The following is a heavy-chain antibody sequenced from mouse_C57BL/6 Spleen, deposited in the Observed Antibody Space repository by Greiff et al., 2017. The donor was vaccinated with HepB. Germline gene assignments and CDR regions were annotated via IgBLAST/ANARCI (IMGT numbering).Heavy chain of an antibody. Sequence: VQLKESGGDLVKPGGSLKLSCAASGFTFSSYGMSWVRQTPDKRLEWVATISSGGSYTYYPDSVKGRFTISRDNAKNTLYLQMSSLKSEDTAMYYCARGGDGGDFDYWGQGTTLTVSS. CDR2: ISSGGSYT. CDR1: GFTFSSYG. J-gene: IGHJ2*01. V-gene: IGHV5-6*01. CDR3: ARGGDGGDFDY.